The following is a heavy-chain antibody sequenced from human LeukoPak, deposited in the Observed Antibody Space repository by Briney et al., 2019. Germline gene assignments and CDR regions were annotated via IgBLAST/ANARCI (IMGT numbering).Heavy chain of an antibody. Sequence: SETLSLTCTVSGGSISSGDYYWSWIRQPPGKGLEWIGYIYYSGSTNYNPSLKSRVTISVDTSKNQFSLKLSSVTAADTAVYYCASSIAGQWLVDWGQGTLVTVSS. CDR1: GGSISSGDYY. CDR2: IYYSGST. J-gene: IGHJ4*02. V-gene: IGHV4-61*08. D-gene: IGHD6-19*01. CDR3: ASSIAGQWLVD.